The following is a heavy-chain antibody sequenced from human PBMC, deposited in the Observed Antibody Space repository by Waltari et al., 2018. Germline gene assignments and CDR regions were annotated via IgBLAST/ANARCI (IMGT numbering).Heavy chain of an antibody. Sequence: LQLQESGPGLVKPSETLSLTLTVSGDSISSSSYYWGWTRQPPGKGPEWIASNYYSGSTYYNPSLKSRVTISVDTSKNQFSLKLSSVTAADTAVYYCARTVAGFIGSWYFDLWGRGTLVTVSS. V-gene: IGHV4-39*01. J-gene: IGHJ2*01. CDR3: ARTVAGFIGSWYFDL. CDR1: GDSISSSSYY. CDR2: NYYSGST. D-gene: IGHD6-19*01.